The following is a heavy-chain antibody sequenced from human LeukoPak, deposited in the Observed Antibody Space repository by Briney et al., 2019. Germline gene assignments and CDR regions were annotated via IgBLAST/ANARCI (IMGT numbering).Heavy chain of an antibody. Sequence: SETLSLTCAVSGGSFSGYYWSWIRQPPGKGLEWIGEINHSGSTNYNPSLKSRVTISVDTSKNQFSLKLSSVTAADTAVYYCARDRYSNYDYWGQGTMVIVSS. D-gene: IGHD4-11*01. CDR2: INHSGST. CDR3: ARDRYSNYDY. CDR1: GGSFSGYY. V-gene: IGHV4-34*01. J-gene: IGHJ4*02.